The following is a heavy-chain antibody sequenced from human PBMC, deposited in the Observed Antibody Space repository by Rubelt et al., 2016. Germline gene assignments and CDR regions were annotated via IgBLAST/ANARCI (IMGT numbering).Heavy chain of an antibody. J-gene: IGHJ4*02. CDR3: ARVQGYSYGYYFDY. Sequence: SLKSRVTISVDTSKNQFSLKLSSVTAADTAVYYCARVQGYSYGYYFDYWGQGTLVTVSS. D-gene: IGHD5-18*01. V-gene: IGHV4-31*02.